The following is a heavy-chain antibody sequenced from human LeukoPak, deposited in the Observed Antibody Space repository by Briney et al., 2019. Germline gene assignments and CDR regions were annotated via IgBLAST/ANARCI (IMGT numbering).Heavy chain of an antibody. D-gene: IGHD3-10*01. CDR2: INHSGST. J-gene: IGHJ6*03. V-gene: IGHV4-34*01. CDR3: ARAPNYYGSGSYYKNYYYYYYMDV. Sequence: PSETLSLTCAVYGGSFSGYYWSWIRQPPGKGLEWIGEINHSGSTNYNPSLKSRATISVDTSKNQFSLKLSSVTAADTAVYYCARAPNYYGSGSYYKNYYYYYYMDVWGKGTTVTVSS. CDR1: GGSFSGYY.